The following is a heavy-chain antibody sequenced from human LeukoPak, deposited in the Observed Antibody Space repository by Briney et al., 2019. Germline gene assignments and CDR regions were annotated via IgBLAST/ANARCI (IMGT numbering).Heavy chain of an antibody. CDR1: GFTFSDYF. CDR3: ANSQGGDLDGFES. CDR2: ISRSGDII. D-gene: IGHD3-16*01. V-gene: IGHV3-11*04. J-gene: IGHJ4*02. Sequence: AGGSLRLSCAASGFTFSDYFMTWIRKAPGKGLEWVSYISRSGDIIYYAASVKGRFTISRDNANTALHLEMNSMTAEDTALYYGANSQGGDLDGFESWSQGTLVTVSS.